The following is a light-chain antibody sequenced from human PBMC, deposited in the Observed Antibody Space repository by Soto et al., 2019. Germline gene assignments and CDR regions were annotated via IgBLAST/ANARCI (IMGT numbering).Light chain of an antibody. CDR2: DAS. CDR1: QSISSW. Sequence: DIQMTQSPSTLSASVGDRVTITCRASQSISSWLAWYQQKPGKAPKLLIYDASSLESGVPSRFSGSGSGTEFPLTISSLHPDDFATYYCQQYNSYSRTFGQGTKVEIK. CDR3: QQYNSYSRT. V-gene: IGKV1-5*01. J-gene: IGKJ1*01.